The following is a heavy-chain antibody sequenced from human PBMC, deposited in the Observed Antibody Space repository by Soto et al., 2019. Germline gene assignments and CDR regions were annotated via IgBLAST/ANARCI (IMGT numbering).Heavy chain of an antibody. D-gene: IGHD4-17*01. Sequence: PGESLKISCKGSVYSFTSYWIGWVRQMPGKGLEWMGIIYPGDSDTRYSPSFQGQVTISADKSINTAYMELSSLTSEDTAVYYCARNVDYFDPWGQGTLVTVSS. J-gene: IGHJ5*02. CDR1: VYSFTSYW. CDR2: IYPGDSDT. V-gene: IGHV5-51*01. CDR3: ARNVDYFDP.